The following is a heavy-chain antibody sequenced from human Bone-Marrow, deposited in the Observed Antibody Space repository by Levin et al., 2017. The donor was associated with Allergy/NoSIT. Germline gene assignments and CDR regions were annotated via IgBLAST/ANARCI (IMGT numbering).Heavy chain of an antibody. V-gene: IGHV1-69*13. J-gene: IGHJ6*02. D-gene: IGHD2-2*01. Sequence: SVKVSCKASGGTFSSYAISWVRQAPGQGLEWMGGIIPIFGTANYAQKFQGRVTITADESTSTAYMELSSLRSEDTAVYYCARGPRDCSSTSCYAGGMDVWGQGTTVTVSS. CDR1: GGTFSSYA. CDR2: IIPIFGTA. CDR3: ARGPRDCSSTSCYAGGMDV.